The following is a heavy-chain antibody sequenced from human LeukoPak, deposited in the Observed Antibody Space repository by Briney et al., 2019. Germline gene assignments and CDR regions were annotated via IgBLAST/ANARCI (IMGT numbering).Heavy chain of an antibody. CDR2: ISAYNGNT. J-gene: IGHJ4*02. D-gene: IGHD3-16*02. CDR1: GYTFTSYG. V-gene: IGHV1-18*01. CDR3: ARGYDYVWGSYRSHYDY. Sequence: ASVKVSCKASGYTFTSYGISWVRQAPGQGLEWMGWISAYNGNTNYAQKLQGRVTMTTDTSTSTAYMELRSLRSDDTAVYYCARGYDYVWGSYRSHYDYWGQGTLVTVSS.